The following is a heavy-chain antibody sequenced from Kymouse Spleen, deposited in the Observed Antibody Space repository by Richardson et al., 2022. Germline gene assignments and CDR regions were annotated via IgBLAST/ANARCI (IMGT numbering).Heavy chain of an antibody. J-gene: IGHJ6*02. Sequence: EVQLVESGGGLVQPGGSLRLSCAASGFTFSSYWMHWVRQAPGKGLVWVSRINSDGSSTSYADSVKGRFTISRDNAKNTLYLQMNSLRAEDTAVYYCAREEENWNYYYYYGMDVWGQGTTVTVSS. V-gene: IGHV3-74*01. CDR3: AREEENWNYYYYYGMDV. CDR1: GFTFSSYW. D-gene: IGHD1-1*01,IGHD1-20*01,IGHD1-7*01. CDR2: INSDGSST.